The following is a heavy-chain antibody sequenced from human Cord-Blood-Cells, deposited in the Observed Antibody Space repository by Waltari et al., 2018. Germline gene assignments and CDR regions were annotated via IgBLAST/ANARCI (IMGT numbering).Heavy chain of an antibody. D-gene: IGHD4-4*01. Sequence: QVQLQESGPGLVTPSETLSLTCTVSGGSIRSYYWSWIRQPAGKGLEWIGRIYTSGSTNYNPSLKSRVTMSVDTSKNQFSLKLSSVTAADTAVYYCARDFLGYSNYYYYYYYMDVWGKGTTVTVSS. CDR2: IYTSGST. V-gene: IGHV4-4*07. CDR3: ARDFLGYSNYYYYYYYMDV. J-gene: IGHJ6*03. CDR1: GGSIRSYY.